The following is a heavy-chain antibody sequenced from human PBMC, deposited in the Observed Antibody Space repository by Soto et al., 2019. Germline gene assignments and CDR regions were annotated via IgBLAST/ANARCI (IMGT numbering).Heavy chain of an antibody. CDR2: VHESGST. CDR1: GDAISNFY. V-gene: IGHV4-59*03. D-gene: IGHD1-20*01. CDR3: ARGTRALITSFFAY. Sequence: SETLSLTCSVSGDAISNFYWSWIRQTPGRGLEWIGCVHESGSTDYNPSLKGRVTISLHTSKSQFSLSLRSATAADTATYYCARGTRALITSFFAYWGQGTPVTVSS. J-gene: IGHJ4*02.